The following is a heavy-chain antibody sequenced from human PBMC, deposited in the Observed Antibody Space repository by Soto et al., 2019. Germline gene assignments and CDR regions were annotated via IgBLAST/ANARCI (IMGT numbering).Heavy chain of an antibody. CDR2: IKSKTDGGTT. CDR3: TTGGPIPQYYYYYYGMDV. Sequence: GGSLRLSCAASGFTFSNAWMNWVRQAPGKGLEWVGRIKSKTDGGTTDYAAPVKGRFTISRDDSKNTLYLQMNSLKTEDTAVYYCTTGGPIPQYYYYYYGMDVWGQGTTVTVSS. V-gene: IGHV3-15*07. J-gene: IGHJ6*02. CDR1: GFTFSNAW.